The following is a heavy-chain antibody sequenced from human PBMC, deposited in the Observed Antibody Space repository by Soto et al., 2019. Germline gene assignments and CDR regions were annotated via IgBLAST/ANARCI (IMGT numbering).Heavy chain of an antibody. Sequence: PGGSLRLSCAASGFTFSSHSINWVRQAPGKGLERVSYISGSGATKYYADSVKGRFTISRDDARNSLYLQMSSLSDEDTAVYYCARAIRGFSYVVDYWGQGTLVTVSS. CDR3: ARAIRGFSYVVDY. D-gene: IGHD5-18*01. CDR1: GFTFSSHS. CDR2: ISGSGATK. J-gene: IGHJ4*02. V-gene: IGHV3-48*02.